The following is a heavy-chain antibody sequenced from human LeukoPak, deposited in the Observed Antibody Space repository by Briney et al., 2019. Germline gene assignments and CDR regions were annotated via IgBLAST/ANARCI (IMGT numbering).Heavy chain of an antibody. CDR2: FHTSGST. CDR3: VRDLDGDYDSYSFDY. V-gene: IGHV4-61*02. CDR1: GGSISSGSYY. Sequence: PSETLSLTCTVSGGSISSGSYYWSWIRQPAGKGLEWIGRFHTSGSTYYNPSLRSRVTISVDTSQNQFSLKLGSVTAADTAVYYCVRDLDGDYDSYSFDYWGQGILVTVSS. J-gene: IGHJ4*02. D-gene: IGHD2-21*02.